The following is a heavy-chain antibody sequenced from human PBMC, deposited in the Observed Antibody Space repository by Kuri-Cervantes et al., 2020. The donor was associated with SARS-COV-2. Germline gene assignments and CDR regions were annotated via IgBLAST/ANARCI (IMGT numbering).Heavy chain of an antibody. V-gene: IGHV2-26*01. CDR2: IFSNDEK. Sequence: SGPTLVKPTETLTLTCTVSGFSLSNARMGVSWIRQPPGKALEWLAHIFSNDEKSYSTSLKSRLTISKDTSKSQVVLTMTNMDPVDTATYYCARIPDIVVVPAAIPWFDPWGQGTRVTCAS. J-gene: IGHJ5*02. CDR3: ARIPDIVVVPAAIPWFDP. D-gene: IGHD2-2*02. CDR1: GFSLSNARMG.